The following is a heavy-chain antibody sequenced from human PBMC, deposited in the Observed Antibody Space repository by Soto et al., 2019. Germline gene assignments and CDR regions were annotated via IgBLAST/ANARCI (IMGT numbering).Heavy chain of an antibody. J-gene: IGHJ6*02. Sequence: ASVKVSCKASGGTFSSYAISWVRQAPGQGLEWMGGIIPIFGTANYAQKFQGRVTITADESTSTAYMELSSLRSEDTAVYYCARDRPGYSGYDDTYYYGMDVWGQGTTVTVSS. CDR3: ARDRPGYSGYDDTYYYGMDV. V-gene: IGHV1-69*13. D-gene: IGHD5-12*01. CDR2: IIPIFGTA. CDR1: GGTFSSYA.